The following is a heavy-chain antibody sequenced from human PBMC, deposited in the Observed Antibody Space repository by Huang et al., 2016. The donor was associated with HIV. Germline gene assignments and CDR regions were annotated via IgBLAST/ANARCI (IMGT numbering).Heavy chain of an antibody. D-gene: IGHD1-1*01. CDR1: GYIFTKYG. Sequence: QVELVQSGAEVKRPGASVRVSCKAAGYIFTKYGINWVRQAPGQGLEWMGWISAYNGNTNYAEKFQGRVTLTRDTSATTAYMDLRDVTSADTAVYYCARDHWYPLQNWFDLWGQGTLVTVSS. CDR2: ISAYNGNT. V-gene: IGHV1-18*01. J-gene: IGHJ5*01. CDR3: ARDHWYPLQNWFDL.